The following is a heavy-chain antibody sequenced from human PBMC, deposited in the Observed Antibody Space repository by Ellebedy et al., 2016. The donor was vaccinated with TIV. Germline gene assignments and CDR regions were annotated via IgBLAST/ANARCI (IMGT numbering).Heavy chain of an antibody. Sequence: MPSETLSLTCTVSGGSISSYYWSWIRQPPGKGLEWIGYIYYSGSTNYNPSLKSRVTISVDTSKNQFSLKLSSVTAADTAVYYCARQPVSSGWYYFDYWGQGTLVTVSS. V-gene: IGHV4-59*08. J-gene: IGHJ4*02. D-gene: IGHD6-19*01. CDR1: GGSISSYY. CDR2: IYYSGST. CDR3: ARQPVSSGWYYFDY.